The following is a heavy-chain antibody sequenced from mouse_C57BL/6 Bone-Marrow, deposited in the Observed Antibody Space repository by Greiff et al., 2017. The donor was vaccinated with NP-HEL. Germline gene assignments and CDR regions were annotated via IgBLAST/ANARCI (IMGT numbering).Heavy chain of an antibody. V-gene: IGHV5-12*01. J-gene: IGHJ4*01. CDR2: ISNGGGSP. Sequence: EVHLVESGGGLVQPGGSLKLSCAASGFTFSDYYMYWVRQTPEKRLEWVAYISNGGGSPYYPDTVKGRFTISRDNAKNTLYLQMSRLKSEDTAMYYCARHYYYYAMDYWGQGTSVTVSS. CDR3: ARHYYYYAMDY. CDR1: GFTFSDYY. D-gene: IGHD2-1*01.